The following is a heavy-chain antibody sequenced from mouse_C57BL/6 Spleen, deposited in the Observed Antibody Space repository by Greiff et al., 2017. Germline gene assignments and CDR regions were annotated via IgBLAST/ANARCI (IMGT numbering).Heavy chain of an antibody. V-gene: IGHV1-55*01. CDR1: GYTFTSYW. D-gene: IGHD1-1*01. J-gene: IGHJ1*03. Sequence: QVQLQQPGAELVKPGASVKMSCKASGYTFTSYWITWVKQRPGQGLEWIGDIYPGSGSTNYNEKFKSKATLTVDTSSSTAYMQLSSLTSEDSAVYYCARRFYYGISLYFDVWGTGTTVTVSS. CDR3: ARRFYYGISLYFDV. CDR2: IYPGSGST.